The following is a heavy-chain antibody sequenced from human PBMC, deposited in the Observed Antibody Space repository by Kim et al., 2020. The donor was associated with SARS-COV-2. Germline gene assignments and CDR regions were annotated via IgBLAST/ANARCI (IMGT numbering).Heavy chain of an antibody. Sequence: GGSLRLSCVASGFTFSSYGMHWVRQAPGKGLQWVAVIWYDGSNRYYADSVKGRFTISRDNSKNTLYLQLNSLRAEYTAMYYCAKAYQYSGADWFDPWGQG. CDR3: AKAYQYSGADWFDP. D-gene: IGHD3-10*01. J-gene: IGHJ5*02. CDR2: IWYDGSNR. CDR1: GFTFSSYG. V-gene: IGHV3-33*06.